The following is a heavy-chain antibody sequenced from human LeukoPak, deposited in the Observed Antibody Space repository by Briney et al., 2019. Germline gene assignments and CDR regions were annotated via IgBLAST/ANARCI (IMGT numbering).Heavy chain of an antibody. CDR3: AKGSYYDSSGSFYFDY. J-gene: IGHJ4*02. CDR1: GFTFNSYS. V-gene: IGHV3-23*01. Sequence: PGGSLRLSCAASGFTFNSYSMSWVRQAPGKGLEWVSGISGSGDNTYNADSVKGRFTISRDNSKNTLYVQVNSLGTEDTAAYYCAKGSYYDSSGSFYFDYWGQGTLVTVSS. D-gene: IGHD3-22*01. CDR2: ISGSGDNT.